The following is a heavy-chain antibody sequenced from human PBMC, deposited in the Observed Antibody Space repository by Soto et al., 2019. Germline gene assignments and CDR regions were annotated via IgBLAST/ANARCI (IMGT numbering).Heavy chain of an antibody. V-gene: IGHV4-31*03. D-gene: IGHD2-21*02. J-gene: IGHJ6*02. Sequence: QVQLQESGPGLVKPSQTLSLTCTVSGGSISSGGYYWSWIRQHPGKGLEWIGYIYYSGSTYYNPSLKSRVTISVDTSKNQFSLKLSSVTAADTAVYYCARGCGGDRHYGMDVWGQGTTVTVSS. CDR2: IYYSGST. CDR1: GGSISSGGYY. CDR3: ARGCGGDRHYGMDV.